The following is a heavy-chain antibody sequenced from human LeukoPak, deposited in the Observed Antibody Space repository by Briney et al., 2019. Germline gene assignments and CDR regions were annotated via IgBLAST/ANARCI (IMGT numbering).Heavy chain of an antibody. Sequence: SETLSLTCTVSGGSISSYYWNWIRQPAGKGLEWIGRTYTSGSTNYNPSLKSRVTMSVDTSKNQFSLKLSSVPAADTAVYYCARDLPRDEGVRGVMNDYWGQGTLVTVSS. V-gene: IGHV4-4*07. J-gene: IGHJ4*02. CDR1: GGSISSYY. CDR2: TYTSGST. CDR3: ARDLPRDEGVRGVMNDY. D-gene: IGHD3-10*01.